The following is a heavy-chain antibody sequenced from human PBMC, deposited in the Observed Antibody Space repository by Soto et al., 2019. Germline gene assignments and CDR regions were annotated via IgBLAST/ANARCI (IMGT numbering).Heavy chain of an antibody. Sequence: QVQLQESGPGLMKPSQTLSLTCTVSGGYISSAGSFWSWVRRHPGKGLEWIGYMSHSETPLYNSSLKSRVTISIDTSKNQFSLNLGSVTAADTAVYYCARGYSRPDWFDSWGPGTLVIVSS. CDR1: GGYISSAGSF. V-gene: IGHV4-31*03. CDR2: MSHSETP. CDR3: ARGYSRPDWFDS. J-gene: IGHJ5*01. D-gene: IGHD5-12*01.